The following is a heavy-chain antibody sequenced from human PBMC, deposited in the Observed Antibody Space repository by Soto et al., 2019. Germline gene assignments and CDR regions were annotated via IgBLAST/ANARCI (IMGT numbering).Heavy chain of an antibody. CDR1: GGSFTGYY. D-gene: IGHD6-13*01. J-gene: IGHJ4*02. CDR3: ARLPLAAPYSDANS. Sequence: NPSETLSLTCAVYGGSFTGYYWNWVRQPPGKGLEWIGEINHSGNTNYNPSLKSRVTISVDKSISTAYLQWSSLKASDTAMYYCARLPLAAPYSDANSWGQGTLVTVSS. V-gene: IGHV4-34*01. CDR2: INHSGNT.